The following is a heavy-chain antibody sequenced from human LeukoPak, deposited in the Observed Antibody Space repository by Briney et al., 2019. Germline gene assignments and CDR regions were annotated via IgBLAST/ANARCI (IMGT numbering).Heavy chain of an antibody. V-gene: IGHV1-69*06. Sequence: GASVNVSCKASGGTFSGYAISWVRQAPGQGLEWMGGIIPIFGTANYAQKFQGRVTITADKSTSTAYMELSSLRSEDTAVYYCARELRGGYGDVLFSWGQGTLVTVSS. J-gene: IGHJ4*02. D-gene: IGHD4/OR15-4a*01. CDR3: ARELRGGYGDVLFS. CDR2: IIPIFGTA. CDR1: GGTFSGYA.